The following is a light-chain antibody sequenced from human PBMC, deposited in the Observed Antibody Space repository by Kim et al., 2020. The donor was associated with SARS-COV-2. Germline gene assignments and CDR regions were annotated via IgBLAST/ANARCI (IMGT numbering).Light chain of an antibody. CDR3: SSNTTTKTIV. V-gene: IGLV2-14*03. CDR2: DVN. Sequence: QSALTQPASVSGSPGQSITISCTGTSSDVGGYNSVSWYQQHPGKAPKLMIYDVNNRPSGVSSRFFGSKSGKTASLTISGLQADDEADYYCSSNTTTKTIVFGTGTKVTVL. CDR1: SSDVGGYNS. J-gene: IGLJ1*01.